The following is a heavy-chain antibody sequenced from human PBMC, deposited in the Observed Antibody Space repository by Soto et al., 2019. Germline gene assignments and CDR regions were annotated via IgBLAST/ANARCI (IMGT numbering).Heavy chain of an antibody. CDR2: IIPIFGTA. V-gene: IGHV1-69*01. Sequence: QVQLVQSGAEVKKPGSSVKVSCKASGGTFSSYAISWVRQAPGQGLEWMGGIIPIFGTANYAQKFQGRVTITAEESTSTAYMELSSLRSEDTAVYYCARDSRIDCSSTSCYIRYFDYWGQGTLVTVSS. CDR1: GGTFSSYA. CDR3: ARDSRIDCSSTSCYIRYFDY. D-gene: IGHD2-2*02. J-gene: IGHJ4*02.